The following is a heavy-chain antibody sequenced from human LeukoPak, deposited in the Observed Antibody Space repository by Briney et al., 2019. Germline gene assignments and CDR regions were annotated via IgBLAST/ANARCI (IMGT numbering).Heavy chain of an antibody. CDR1: GFTFRDDW. D-gene: IGHD3-10*01. CDR2: ISYDGSNK. J-gene: IGHJ3*02. V-gene: IGHV3-30-3*01. CDR3: RAPGPAFDI. Sequence: GGSLRLSCTASGFTFRDDWMHWVRQAPGKGLEWVAVISYDGSNKYYADSVKGRFTISRDNSKNTLYLQMNSLRAEDTAVYYARAPGPAFDIWGQGTMVTVSS.